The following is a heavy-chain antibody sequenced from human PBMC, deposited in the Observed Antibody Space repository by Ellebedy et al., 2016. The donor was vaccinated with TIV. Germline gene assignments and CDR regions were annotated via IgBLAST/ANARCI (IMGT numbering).Heavy chain of an antibody. D-gene: IGHD3-3*01. V-gene: IGHV1-8*01. Sequence: ASVKVSXXASGYTFTSYDINWVRQATGQGLEWMGWMNPNSGNTGYAQKFQGRVTMTRNTSISTAYMELSSLRSEDTAVYYCARWRDDFWSGYPDYWGQGTLVTVSS. J-gene: IGHJ4*02. CDR3: ARWRDDFWSGYPDY. CDR1: GYTFTSYD. CDR2: MNPNSGNT.